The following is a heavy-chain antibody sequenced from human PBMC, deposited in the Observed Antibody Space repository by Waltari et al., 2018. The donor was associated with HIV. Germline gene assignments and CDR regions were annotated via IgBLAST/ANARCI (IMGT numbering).Heavy chain of an antibody. CDR1: GYTFTAYY. V-gene: IGHV1-2*06. J-gene: IGHJ5*02. Sequence: QVQLVQSGAEVKKRGASVKVSCKASGYTFTAYYMHWVRQAPGQGLEWMGRINPNSGGTNYAQKFQGRVTMTRDTSISTAYMELSRLRSDDTAVYYCARRGSSGSYCFDPWGQGTLVTVSS. CDR2: INPNSGGT. D-gene: IGHD1-26*01. CDR3: ARRGSSGSYCFDP.